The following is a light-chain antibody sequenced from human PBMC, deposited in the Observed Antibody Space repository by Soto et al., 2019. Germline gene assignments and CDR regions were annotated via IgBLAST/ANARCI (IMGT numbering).Light chain of an antibody. CDR1: RSISSN. CDR3: QQCGCPVT. J-gene: IGKJ1*01. V-gene: IGKV3-20*01. Sequence: EIVLTQSPATLSVFPGDGATLSCRASRSISSNLAWYQQKPGQAPRLLIYGASNRATGIPGRFSGSGSGTDFTLTISRLEPEDFAVYYCQQCGCPVTFGQGTKVEIK. CDR2: GAS.